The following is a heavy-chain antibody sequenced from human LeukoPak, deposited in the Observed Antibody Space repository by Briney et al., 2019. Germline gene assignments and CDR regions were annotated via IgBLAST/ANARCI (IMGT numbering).Heavy chain of an antibody. V-gene: IGHV1-2*02. Sequence: ASVKVSCKASGYTFTDYYMHWVRQAPGQGLEWMGWINPNSGGTHYAQKFQGRVTMTRDTSISTAYMELSRLTSDDTAVYYCAREPVDTPMVTSFDYWGQGTLVTVSS. CDR1: GYTFTDYY. D-gene: IGHD5-18*01. J-gene: IGHJ4*02. CDR3: AREPVDTPMVTSFDY. CDR2: INPNSGGT.